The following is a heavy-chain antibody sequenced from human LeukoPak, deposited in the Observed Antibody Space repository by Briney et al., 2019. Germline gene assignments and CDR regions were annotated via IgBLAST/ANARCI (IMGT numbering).Heavy chain of an antibody. D-gene: IGHD5-12*01. CDR2: INHSGST. Sequence: PSETLSLTCAVYGGSFSGYYWSWIRQPPGKGLEWIGEINHSGSTNYNPSLKSRVTISVDTSKNQFSLKLSSVTAADTAVYYCARRDIVATTHFDYWGQGTLVTVSS. V-gene: IGHV4-34*01. CDR1: GGSFSGYY. CDR3: ARRDIVATTHFDY. J-gene: IGHJ4*02.